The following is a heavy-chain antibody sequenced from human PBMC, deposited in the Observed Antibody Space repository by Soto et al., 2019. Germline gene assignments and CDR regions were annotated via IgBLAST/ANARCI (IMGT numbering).Heavy chain of an antibody. J-gene: IGHJ5*02. V-gene: IGHV4-30-2*01. Sequence: QLQLQESGSGLVKPSQTLSLTCAVSGGSISSGGYSWSWSRQPRGKGLEWIGYIYHSGSTYYNRSLKSRVTISVDRSKNQFSLKLSSVTAADTAVYYCARVWRVSNGFDPWGQGTLVTVSS. CDR1: GGSISSGGYS. CDR3: ARVWRVSNGFDP. CDR2: IYHSGST. D-gene: IGHD2-8*01.